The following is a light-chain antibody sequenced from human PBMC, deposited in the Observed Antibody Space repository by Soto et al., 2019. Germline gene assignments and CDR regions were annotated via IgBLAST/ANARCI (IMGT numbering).Light chain of an antibody. Sequence: DIQMTQSPSSLSASVGDRVTLTSQASQNISNYLNWYQQKPGRDPKLLIYDASNLEAGVPSRFRGSGSGTDFTFTISRLQPEDIAAYYCQQYENLPTFGQGKRLEIK. CDR3: QQYENLPT. V-gene: IGKV1-33*01. CDR2: DAS. J-gene: IGKJ5*01. CDR1: QNISNY.